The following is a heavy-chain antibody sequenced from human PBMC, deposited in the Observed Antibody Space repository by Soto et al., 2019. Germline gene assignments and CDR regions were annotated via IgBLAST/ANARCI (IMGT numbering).Heavy chain of an antibody. Sequence: GGSLRLSCAASGFSVATYNMNWVRQAPGKGLEWVSSITTSTSSNVYYADSVKGRFTISRDSAKNSLYLQMNSLRAEDTALYFCALYDAFVFDYSGPGTLVTVSS. J-gene: IGHJ4*02. CDR1: GFSVATYN. CDR2: ITTSTSSNV. V-gene: IGHV3-21*01. D-gene: IGHD2-8*01. CDR3: ALYDAFVFDY.